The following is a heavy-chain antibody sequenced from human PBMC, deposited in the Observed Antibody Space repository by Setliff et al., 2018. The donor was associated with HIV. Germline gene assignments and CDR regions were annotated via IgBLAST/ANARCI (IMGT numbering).Heavy chain of an antibody. Sequence: SETLSLTCSVSGGSISSGSYYWSWIRQPAGKGLQWIGRIYDSGSTKYNPSLKSRVTISVDTSQNQFSLKLSSVTAADTAIYYCARRIYGNNPYFDYWSQGTLVTVSS. J-gene: IGHJ4*02. V-gene: IGHV4-61*02. CDR3: ARRIYGNNPYFDY. D-gene: IGHD4-17*01. CDR2: IYDSGST. CDR1: GGSISSGSYY.